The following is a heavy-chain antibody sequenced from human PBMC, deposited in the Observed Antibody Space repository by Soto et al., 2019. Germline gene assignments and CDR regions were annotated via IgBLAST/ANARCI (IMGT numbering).Heavy chain of an antibody. D-gene: IGHD2-2*01. CDR2: IKQDGSEK. J-gene: IGHJ5*02. Sequence: GGSLRLSCAASGFTFSSYWMSWVRQAPGKGLEWVANIKQDGSEKYYVDSVKGRFTISRDNAKNSLYLQMSSLRAEDTAVYYCARGLVPAATNWFDPWGQGTLVTVSS. V-gene: IGHV3-7*01. CDR3: ARGLVPAATNWFDP. CDR1: GFTFSSYW.